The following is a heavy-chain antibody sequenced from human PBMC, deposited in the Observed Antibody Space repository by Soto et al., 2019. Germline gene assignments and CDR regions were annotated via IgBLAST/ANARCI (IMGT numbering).Heavy chain of an antibody. CDR1: GFTFSSYS. CDR2: ISSSSSYI. Sequence: EVQLVESGGGLVKPGGSLRLSCAASGFTFSSYSMNWVRQAPGKGLEWVSSISSSSSYIYYADSVKGRFTISRDNAENSLYLQMNSLRAEDTAVYYCARGYCISTSCYLYWGQGTLVTVSS. CDR3: ARGYCISTSCYLY. J-gene: IGHJ4*02. V-gene: IGHV3-21*01. D-gene: IGHD2-2*01.